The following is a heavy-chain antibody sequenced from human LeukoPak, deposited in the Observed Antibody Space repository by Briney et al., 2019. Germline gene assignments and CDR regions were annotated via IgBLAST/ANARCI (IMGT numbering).Heavy chain of an antibody. CDR2: IIHSGTP. V-gene: IGHV4-34*12. CDR1: GGTFSGYY. CDR3: ARLITPTSGSNWFDP. D-gene: IGHD3-10*01. J-gene: IGHJ5*02. Sequence: NPSETLSLTCVAYGGTFSGYYWSWIRQPPGKGLEWIGEIIHSGTPNYNPSLESRLTISIDTSKNQFSLKLSSVTAADTAVYYCARLITPTSGSNWFDPWGQGTLVTVSS.